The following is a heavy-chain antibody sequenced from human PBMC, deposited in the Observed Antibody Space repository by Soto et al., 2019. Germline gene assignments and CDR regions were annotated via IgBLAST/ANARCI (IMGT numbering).Heavy chain of an antibody. CDR1: GGSISSSSW. J-gene: IGHJ4*02. CDR2: SYHSGST. D-gene: IGHD6-13*01. CDR3: ARGAPLRSWYYFDY. Sequence: SETLSLTCAGSGGSISSSSWWSWVRQPPGKGREWIGESYHSGSTNYNPSLKRRVTISVDKSQNQFSLKLSSVTAADKAVYCSARGAPLRSWYYFDYWGQGTLVTVS. V-gene: IGHV4-4*01.